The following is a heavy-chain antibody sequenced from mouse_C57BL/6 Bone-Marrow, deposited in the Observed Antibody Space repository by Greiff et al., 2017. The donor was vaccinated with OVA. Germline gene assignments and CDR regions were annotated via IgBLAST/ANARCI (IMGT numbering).Heavy chain of an antibody. CDR3: ARGEDYEYDGCAD. Sequence: QVQLQQSGAELARPGASVKLSCKASGSTFTRYGISWVKQRTGQGLEWIGEIYPRSGNTYYHEKFKGKATLTADKSSSTAYMGLRSRTSEDSAVDFGARGEDYEYDGCADWGQGTLVTVSA. CDR2: IYPRSGNT. CDR1: GSTFTRYG. V-gene: IGHV1-81*01. J-gene: IGHJ3*01. D-gene: IGHD2-4*01.